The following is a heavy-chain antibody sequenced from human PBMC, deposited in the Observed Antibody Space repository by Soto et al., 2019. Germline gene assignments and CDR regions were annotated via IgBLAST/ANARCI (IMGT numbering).Heavy chain of an antibody. CDR1: GGSVSSGSYY. CDR2: IYYSGST. CDR3: ARGRYGVWGFDY. D-gene: IGHD3-16*01. Sequence: QVQLQESGPGLVKPSETLSLTCTVSGGSVSSGSYYWSWIRQPPGKGLEWIGYIYYSGSTNYNPSLKSRVTISVDTSKNQFSLKLSSVTAADTAVYYCARGRYGVWGFDYWGQGTLVTVSS. V-gene: IGHV4-61*01. J-gene: IGHJ4*02.